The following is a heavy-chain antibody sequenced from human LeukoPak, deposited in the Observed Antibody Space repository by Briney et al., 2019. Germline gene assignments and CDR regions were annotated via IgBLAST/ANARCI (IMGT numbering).Heavy chain of an antibody. Sequence: PGRSLRLSCAASGFTFSDSGMYWVRQSPGKGLEWVALIWYDGSNKYYADSVKGQFTISRDNSKNTLYLQMNSLRAEDTAVYYCAKGRWVQPAGYLDFSGQGTLVTVSA. J-gene: IGHJ4*02. D-gene: IGHD5-24*01. V-gene: IGHV3-33*06. CDR1: GFTFSDSG. CDR3: AKGRWVQPAGYLDF. CDR2: IWYDGSNK.